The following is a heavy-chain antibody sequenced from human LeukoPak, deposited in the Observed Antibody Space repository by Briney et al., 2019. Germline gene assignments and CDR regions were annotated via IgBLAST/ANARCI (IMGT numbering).Heavy chain of an antibody. Sequence: SEILSLTCAVYGGSFSGYYWSWIRQPPGKGLEWIGEINHSGSTNYNPSLKSRVTISEDTSKNQFSLKLSSVTAADTAVYYCARGRRVTAIRAYYFDYWGQGTLVTVSS. D-gene: IGHD2-21*02. CDR1: GGSFSGYY. J-gene: IGHJ4*02. V-gene: IGHV4-34*01. CDR2: INHSGST. CDR3: ARGRRVTAIRAYYFDY.